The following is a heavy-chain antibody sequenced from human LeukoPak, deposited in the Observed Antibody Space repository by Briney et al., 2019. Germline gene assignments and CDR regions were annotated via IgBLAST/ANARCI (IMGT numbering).Heavy chain of an antibody. V-gene: IGHV4-39*01. Sequence: SETLSLTCTVSGGSISSSSYYWGWIRQPPGKGLEWIGSIYYSGSTYYNPSLKSRVTISVDTSKNQFSLKLSSVTAADTAVYYCARPRRDSSGYPSKAFDIWGQGTMVTVSS. D-gene: IGHD3-22*01. CDR3: ARPRRDSSGYPSKAFDI. J-gene: IGHJ3*02. CDR1: GGSISSSSYY. CDR2: IYYSGST.